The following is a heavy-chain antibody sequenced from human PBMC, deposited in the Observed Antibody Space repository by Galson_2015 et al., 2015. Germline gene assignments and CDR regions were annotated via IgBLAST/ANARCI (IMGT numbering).Heavy chain of an antibody. J-gene: IGHJ4*02. CDR1: GFTFSSYR. Sequence: SLRLSCAASGFTFSSYRMNWVRQAPGKGLDWVSYTTSSSTSIYYADSVRGRFTISRDNAKNSVYLQMNSLRAEDTAVYYCAREDVSGYLDYWGQGTLVTVSS. V-gene: IGHV3-48*01. CDR2: TTSSSTSI. D-gene: IGHD3-22*01. CDR3: AREDVSGYLDY.